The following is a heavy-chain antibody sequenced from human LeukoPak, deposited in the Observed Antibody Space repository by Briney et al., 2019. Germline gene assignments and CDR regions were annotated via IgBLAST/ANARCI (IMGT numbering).Heavy chain of an antibody. Sequence: SETLSLTCTVSGGSISTYYWSWIRQPPGKGLEWIGYINYSGSTNYNPSLKSRVTITVDTSQNQFSLKLTSVTAADTAVYYCARSYYGSGSYYSYGYWGQGTLVTVSS. CDR3: ARSYYGSGSYYSYGY. CDR1: GGSISTYY. V-gene: IGHV4-59*01. D-gene: IGHD3-10*01. J-gene: IGHJ4*02. CDR2: INYSGST.